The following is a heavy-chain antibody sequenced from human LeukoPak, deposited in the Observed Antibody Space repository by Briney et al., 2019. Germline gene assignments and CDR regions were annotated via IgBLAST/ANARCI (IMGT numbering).Heavy chain of an antibody. D-gene: IGHD3-9*01. CDR3: ARVNPLTRRRNIDAFDI. Sequence: SETLSLTCTVSGGSISSGSYYWSWIRQPPGKGLEWIGEINHSGSTNYNPSLKSRVTISVDTSKNQFSLKLSSVTAADTAVYYCARVNPLTRRRNIDAFDIWGQGTMVTVSS. CDR1: GGSISSGSYY. CDR2: INHSGST. V-gene: IGHV4-39*07. J-gene: IGHJ3*02.